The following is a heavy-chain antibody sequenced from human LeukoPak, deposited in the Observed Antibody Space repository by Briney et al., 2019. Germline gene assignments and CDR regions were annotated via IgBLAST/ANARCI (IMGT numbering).Heavy chain of an antibody. V-gene: IGHV4-4*02. CDR1: GVSISSSEW. J-gene: IGHJ4*02. CDR3: GKTDLYFNPIAY. Sequence: SGTLSLTCAVSGVSISSSEWWIWVRQPPGQGLEWVGEIHRDGRTRYHPSLKSRVTMSMDYSKNQFSLDVRSVTAADTAIHYCGKTDLYFNPIAYWGPGSLVTVSS. D-gene: IGHD3-10*01. CDR2: IHRDGRT.